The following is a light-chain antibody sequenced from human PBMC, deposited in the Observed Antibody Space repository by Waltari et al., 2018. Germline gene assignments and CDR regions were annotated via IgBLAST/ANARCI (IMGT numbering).Light chain of an antibody. CDR1: APNTRGHL. CDR2: RSD. CDR3: ASWDDSLNGHWV. V-gene: IGLV1-44*01. Sequence: QSVLTQPPSASGTPGQRVTISCSGSAPNTRGHLGNAYQQLPGKAPKLLIYRSDQRPSGVPDRFSGSKTGTSASLAISGLQSDDEADYFCASWDDSLNGHWVFGGGTKVTVL. J-gene: IGLJ3*02.